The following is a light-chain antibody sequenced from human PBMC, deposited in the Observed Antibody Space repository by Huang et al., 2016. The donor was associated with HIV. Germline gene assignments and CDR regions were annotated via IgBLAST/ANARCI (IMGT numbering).Light chain of an antibody. CDR2: AAS. J-gene: IGKJ2*01. CDR3: QQYSIPPYA. CDR1: QAISYD. V-gene: IGKV1-27*01. Sequence: DIQMTQSPFFVSTSVGDRVTITCRASQAISYDRACYQQKPGKAPNLLISAASTFESGVPSRFSGGGSGTDFRLNLSSLQPEDVATYYCQQYSIPPYAFGQGTKL.